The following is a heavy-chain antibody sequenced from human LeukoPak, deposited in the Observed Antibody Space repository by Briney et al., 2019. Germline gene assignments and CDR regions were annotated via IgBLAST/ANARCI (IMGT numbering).Heavy chain of an antibody. V-gene: IGHV1-24*01. J-gene: IGHJ3*02. CDR1: GYTLTELS. Sequence: ASVKVSCKVSGYTLTELSMHWVRQPPGKGLEWMGGFDPEDGETIYAQKFQGRVTMTEDTSTDTAYMELSSLRSEDTAVYYCATGIEWFPDAFDIWGQGTMVTVSS. CDR2: FDPEDGET. D-gene: IGHD3-3*01. CDR3: ATGIEWFPDAFDI.